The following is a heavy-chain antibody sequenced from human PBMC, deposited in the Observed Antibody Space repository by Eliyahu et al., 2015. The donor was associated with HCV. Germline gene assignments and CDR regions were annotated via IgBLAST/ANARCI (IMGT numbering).Heavy chain of an antibody. Sequence: EVQLVETGGGLIQPGGSLRLSCAASGFTXSNSDMSWIRQGPGKGLXWVAVIYSGGGTYHEDSVRGRFTISRDNSKNTLYLQMNSLRAEDTAVYYCARDLNGSGRGPYDYWGQGTLVTVSS. CDR2: IYSGGGT. D-gene: IGHD3-10*01. CDR3: ARDLNGSGRGPYDY. CDR1: GFTXSNSD. V-gene: IGHV3-53*02. J-gene: IGHJ4*02.